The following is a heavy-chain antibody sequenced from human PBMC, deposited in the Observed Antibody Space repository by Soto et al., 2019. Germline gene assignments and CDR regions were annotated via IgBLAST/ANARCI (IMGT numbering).Heavy chain of an antibody. CDR1: GGSFSGYY. J-gene: IGHJ3*02. V-gene: IGHV4-34*01. CDR2: INHSGST. CDR3: ARVVESKYDILTGTQTFDI. D-gene: IGHD3-9*01. Sequence: LSLTCAVYGGSFSGYYWSWIRQPPGKGLEWIGEINHSGSTNYNPSLKSRVTISVDTSKNQFSLKLSSVTAADTAVYYCARVVESKYDILTGTQTFDIWGQGTMVTVSS.